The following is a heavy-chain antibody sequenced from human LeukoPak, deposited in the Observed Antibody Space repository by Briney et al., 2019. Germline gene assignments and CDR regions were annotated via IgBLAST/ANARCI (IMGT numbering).Heavy chain of an antibody. CDR2: ISGVGGST. J-gene: IGHJ4*02. D-gene: IGHD1-26*01. CDR3: AKARIATTIYLRGVNFDY. V-gene: IGHV3-23*01. CDR1: GFNFNTYA. Sequence: GGSLRLSCAASGFNFNTYAMSWVRQAPGKGLEWVSTISGVGGSTYYADSVKGRFTISRDNSKNTLYVQMNSLRAEDTAIYYCAKARIATTIYLRGVNFDYWGQGTLVTVSS.